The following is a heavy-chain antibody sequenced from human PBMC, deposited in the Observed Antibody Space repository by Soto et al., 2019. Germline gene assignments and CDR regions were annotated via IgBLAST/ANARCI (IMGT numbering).Heavy chain of an antibody. V-gene: IGHV4-59*01. J-gene: IGHJ4*02. CDR2: IYCSGST. CDR3: ARDSGGSIFDY. Sequence: PSETLSLTCTVSGGSISSYYWSWIRQPPGKGLEWIGYIYCSGSTNYNPSLKSRVTISVDTSKNQFSLKLSSVTAADTAVYYCARDSGGSIFDYWGQGTLVTVSS. D-gene: IGHD2-15*01. CDR1: GGSISSYY.